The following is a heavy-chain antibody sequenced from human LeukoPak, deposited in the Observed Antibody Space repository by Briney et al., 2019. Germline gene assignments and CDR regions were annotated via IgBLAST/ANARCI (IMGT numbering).Heavy chain of an antibody. Sequence: SETLSLTCTVSGGSISSGSYYWSWIRQPAGKGLEWIGRIYTSGSTNYNPSLKSRVTISVDTSKNQFSLKLSSVTAADTAVYYCARDSSYWDAFDIWGQGTMVTVSS. CDR3: ARDSSYWDAFDI. V-gene: IGHV4-61*02. D-gene: IGHD1-26*01. CDR2: IYTSGST. J-gene: IGHJ3*02. CDR1: GGSISSGSYY.